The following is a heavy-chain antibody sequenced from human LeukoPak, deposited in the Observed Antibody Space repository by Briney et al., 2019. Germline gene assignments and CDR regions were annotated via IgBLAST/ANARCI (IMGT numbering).Heavy chain of an antibody. D-gene: IGHD3-16*02. CDR2: ITGSGVST. CDR1: GFTFSRNA. V-gene: IGHV3-23*01. CDR3: AKDYDYVWGSYRQGSYFDY. Sequence: GGSLRLSCAASGFTFSRNAMTWVRQAPGKGLEWVSSITGSGVSTYYADSVKGRFTISRDNSKNTLYLQMNSLRAEDTAVYYCAKDYDYVWGSYRQGSYFDYWGQGTLVTVSS. J-gene: IGHJ4*02.